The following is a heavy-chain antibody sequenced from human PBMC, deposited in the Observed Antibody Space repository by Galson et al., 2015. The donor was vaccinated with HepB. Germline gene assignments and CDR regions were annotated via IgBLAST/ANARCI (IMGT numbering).Heavy chain of an antibody. Sequence: SVKVSCKASGGTFSSYAISWVRQAPGQGLEWMGGIIPIFGTANYAQKFQGRVTITADVSTSTAYMELSSLRSEDTAVYYCARSRVVPAASNWFDPWGQGTLVTVSP. CDR3: ARSRVVPAASNWFDP. CDR2: IIPIFGTA. D-gene: IGHD2-2*01. V-gene: IGHV1-69*13. CDR1: GGTFSSYA. J-gene: IGHJ5*02.